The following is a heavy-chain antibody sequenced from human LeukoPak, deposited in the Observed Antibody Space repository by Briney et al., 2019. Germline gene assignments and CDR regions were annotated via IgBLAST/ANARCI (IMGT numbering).Heavy chain of an antibody. CDR2: IYYSGST. D-gene: IGHD3-3*01. J-gene: IGHJ5*02. CDR1: GGSISSYY. CDR3: ASLSPVLYDFWTRVT. Sequence: SETLSLTCTVSGGSISSYYWSWIRQPPGKGLEWIGYIYYSGSTNYNPSLKSRVTISVDTSKNQFSLKLSSVTAADTAVYYCASLSPVLYDFWTRVTWGQGTLVTVSS. V-gene: IGHV4-59*08.